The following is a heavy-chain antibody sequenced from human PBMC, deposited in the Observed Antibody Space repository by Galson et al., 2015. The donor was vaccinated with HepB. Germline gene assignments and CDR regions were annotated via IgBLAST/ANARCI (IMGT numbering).Heavy chain of an antibody. CDR2: ISSSSSYI. CDR1: GFTFSSYS. V-gene: IGHV3-21*01. J-gene: IGHJ2*01. Sequence: SLRLSCAASGFTFSSYSMNWVRQAPGKGLEWVSSISSSSSYIYYADSVKGRFTISRDNAKNSLYLQMNSLRAEDTAVYYCARDRRHPHWYFDLWGRGTLVTVSS. CDR3: ARDRRHPHWYFDL.